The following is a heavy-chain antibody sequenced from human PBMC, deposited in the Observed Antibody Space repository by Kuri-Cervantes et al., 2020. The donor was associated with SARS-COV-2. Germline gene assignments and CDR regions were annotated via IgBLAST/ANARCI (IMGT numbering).Heavy chain of an antibody. J-gene: IGHJ6*03. CDR3: ARHLGSGWPGAYYYYYMDV. Sequence: GSLRLSCAASGYSLTSYWIGWVRQMPGKGLEWMGIIYPGDSDTRYSPSFQGQVTISADKSISTAYLQWSSLKASDTAMYYCARHLGSGWPGAYYYYYMDVWGKGNTVNGAS. CDR1: GYSLTSYW. V-gene: IGHV5-51*01. D-gene: IGHD6-19*01. CDR2: IYPGDSDT.